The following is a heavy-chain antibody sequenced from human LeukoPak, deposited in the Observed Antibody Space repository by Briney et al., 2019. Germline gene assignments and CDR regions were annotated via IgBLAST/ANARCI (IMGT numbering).Heavy chain of an antibody. V-gene: IGHV4-34*01. J-gene: IGHJ4*02. CDR3: ARGKATAIPD. CDR1: GGSFSGYY. CDR2: INHTGSN. Sequence: PSETLSLTCDVYGGSFSGYYWSWICQPPGKRLDWIGEINHTGSNNYNPSLKSRVTISVDTSKNQFSLKLSSVTAADTAVYYCARGKATAIPDWGQGTLVTVS. D-gene: IGHD2-21*02.